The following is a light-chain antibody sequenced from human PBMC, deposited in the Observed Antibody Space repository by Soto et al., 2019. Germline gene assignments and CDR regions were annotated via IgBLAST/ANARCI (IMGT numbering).Light chain of an antibody. CDR3: QQNNNYPWT. CDR2: KVS. Sequence: DIQMTQLPSTLPALDGDSVPITCRASQSISGWLAWYQQKPGKAPKLLIYKVSSLESGVPSRFSGSGSGTEFTLTISSLQPEDFATYFCQQNNNYPWTFGQGTKVDIK. J-gene: IGKJ1*01. CDR1: QSISGW. V-gene: IGKV1-5*03.